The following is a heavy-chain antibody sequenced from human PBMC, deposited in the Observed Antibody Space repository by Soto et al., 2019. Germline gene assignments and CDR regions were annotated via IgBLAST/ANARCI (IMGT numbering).Heavy chain of an antibody. Sequence: ASVKVSCKASCYTLSSYGISWVRQAPGQGLEWMGWMNPNSGNTGYAQKFQGRVTMTRNTSISTAYMELSSLRSEDTAVYYCASRLRYSSGWRVQDAFDIWGQGTMVTVSS. J-gene: IGHJ3*02. D-gene: IGHD6-19*01. CDR2: MNPNSGNT. CDR3: ASRLRYSSGWRVQDAFDI. CDR1: CYTLSSYG. V-gene: IGHV1-8*02.